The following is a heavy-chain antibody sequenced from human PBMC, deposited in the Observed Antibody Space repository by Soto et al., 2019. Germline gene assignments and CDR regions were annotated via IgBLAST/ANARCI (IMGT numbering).Heavy chain of an antibody. CDR2: IYYSGST. Sequence: SETLSLTCTVSGGSISSYYWSWIRQPPGKGLEWIGYIYYSGSTNYNPSLKSRVTISVDTSKDQFSLKLSSVTAAYTAVYYCVRHPALPYYDFWSGYYGWFDPWGQGTLVTVSS. CDR3: VRHPALPYYDFWSGYYGWFDP. CDR1: GGSISSYY. V-gene: IGHV4-59*08. D-gene: IGHD3-3*01. J-gene: IGHJ5*02.